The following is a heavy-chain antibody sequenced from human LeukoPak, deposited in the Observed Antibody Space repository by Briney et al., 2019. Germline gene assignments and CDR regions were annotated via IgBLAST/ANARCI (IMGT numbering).Heavy chain of an antibody. CDR2: IYYSGST. CDR3: ARDLTGWKGIAAAGTPLGV. CDR1: GGSISSSSYY. Sequence: SETLSLTCTVSGGSISSSSYYWGWIRQPPGKGLEWIGSIYYSGSTYYNPSLKSRVTISVDTSKNQFSLKLSSVTAADTAVYYCARDLTGWKGIAAAGTPLGVWGQGTTVTVSS. V-gene: IGHV4-39*07. J-gene: IGHJ6*02. D-gene: IGHD6-13*01.